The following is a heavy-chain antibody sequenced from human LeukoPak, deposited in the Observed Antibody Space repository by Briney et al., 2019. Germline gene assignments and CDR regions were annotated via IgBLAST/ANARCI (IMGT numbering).Heavy chain of an antibody. J-gene: IGHJ4*02. V-gene: IGHV1-46*01. Sequence: ASVKVSCKASGYTFTSYGISWVRQAPGQGLEWMGIINPSGGSTSYAQKFQGRVTMTRDTSTSTVYMELSSLRSEDTAVYYCAIYSGSYEATWGQGTLVTVSS. CDR1: GYTFTSYG. CDR2: INPSGGST. CDR3: AIYSGSYEAT. D-gene: IGHD1-26*01.